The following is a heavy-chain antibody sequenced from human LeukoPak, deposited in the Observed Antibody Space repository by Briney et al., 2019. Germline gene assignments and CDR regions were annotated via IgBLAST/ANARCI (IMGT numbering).Heavy chain of an antibody. CDR1: GFTFSSYA. Sequence: GGSLRLSCAASGFTFSSYAMSWVRQAPGKGLEWVSAISGSGGSTYYADSVKGRFTISRDNSKNTLYLQMNSLRAEDTAVYYXXXXXXXXXXXXXPTKYYYYYYGMDVWGQGTTVTVSS. CDR2: ISGSGGST. J-gene: IGHJ6*02. CDR3: XXXXXXXXXXXXPTKYYYYYYGMDV. V-gene: IGHV3-23*01.